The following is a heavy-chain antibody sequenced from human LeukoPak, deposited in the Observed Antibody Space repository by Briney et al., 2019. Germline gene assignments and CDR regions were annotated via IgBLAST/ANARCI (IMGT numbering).Heavy chain of an antibody. CDR3: ARYYYGSGSLIFDYYFDY. CDR1: GFTVSSNY. V-gene: IGHV3-7*01. J-gene: IGHJ4*02. Sequence: GGSLRLSCAASGFTVSSNYMSWVRQAPGKGLEWVANIKQDGSEKYYVDSVKGRFTISRDNAKNSLYLQMNSLRAEDTAVYYCARYYYGSGSLIFDYYFDYWGQGTLVTVSS. CDR2: IKQDGSEK. D-gene: IGHD3-10*01.